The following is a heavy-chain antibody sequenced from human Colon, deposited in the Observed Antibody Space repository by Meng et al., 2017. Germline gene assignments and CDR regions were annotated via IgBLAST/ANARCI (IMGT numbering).Heavy chain of an antibody. CDR3: ARVIYASGNMAHLDY. J-gene: IGHJ4*02. CDR2: IYHSGST. CDR1: GDSIRSSNW. Sequence: QVQRREPGPGLVKPSGTLSLTCAVSGDSIRSSNWWSWVRQPPGRGLEWIGEIYHSGSTNYNPSLKNRVSMTVDKSNNEFSLTLSSVTAADTAFYYCARVIYASGNMAHLDYWGQGTLVTVSS. D-gene: IGHD3-10*01. V-gene: IGHV4-4*02.